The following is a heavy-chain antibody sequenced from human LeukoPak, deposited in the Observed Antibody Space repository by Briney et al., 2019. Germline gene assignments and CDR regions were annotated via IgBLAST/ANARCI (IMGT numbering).Heavy chain of an antibody. J-gene: IGHJ3*02. V-gene: IGHV3-43*01. CDR1: GFTFDDYT. Sequence: GGSLRLSRAASGFTFDDYTMHWVRQVPGKGLEWVSLIDWIGHSTNYPDSVQGRFTVTRYNSKNTLYLQMNSLRPEDTALYYCVKDDYGPFDIWGPGTMVTVSS. CDR2: IDWIGHST. CDR3: VKDDYGPFDI. D-gene: IGHD4-17*01.